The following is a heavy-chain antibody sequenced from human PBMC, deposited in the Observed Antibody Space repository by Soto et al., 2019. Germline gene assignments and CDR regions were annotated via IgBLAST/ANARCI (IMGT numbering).Heavy chain of an antibody. CDR3: ARDSYGMDV. CDR2: ISYDGSNK. V-gene: IGHV3-30-3*01. Sequence: QVQLVESGGDVVQPGRSLRLSCAASGFTFSNYAMHWVRQAPGKGLEWVSFISYDGSNKYYADSVKGRFTISRDNSKNTLYLQMNSLRAEDTAVYYCARDSYGMDVWGQGTTVTVSS. J-gene: IGHJ6*02. CDR1: GFTFSNYA.